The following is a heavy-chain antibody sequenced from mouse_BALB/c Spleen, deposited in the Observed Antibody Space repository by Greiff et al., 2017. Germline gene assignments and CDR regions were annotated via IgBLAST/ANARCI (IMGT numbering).Heavy chain of an antibody. V-gene: IGHV3-8*02. D-gene: IGHD4-1*01. CDR3: ARSNWDVGYFDY. CDR2: ISYSGST. CDR1: GDSITSGY. J-gene: IGHJ2*01. Sequence: EVQVVESGPSLVKPSQTLSLTCSVTGDSITSGYWNWIRKFPGNKLEYMGYISYSGSTYYNPSLKSRISITRDTSKNQYYLQLNSVTTEDTATYYCARSNWDVGYFDYWGQGTTLTVSS.